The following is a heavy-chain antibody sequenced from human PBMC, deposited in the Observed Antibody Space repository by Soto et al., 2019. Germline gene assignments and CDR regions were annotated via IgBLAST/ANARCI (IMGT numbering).Heavy chain of an antibody. V-gene: IGHV4-30-4*01. CDR3: ARDASGSGSYFYFDY. CDR1: GGSISSGDYY. J-gene: IGHJ4*02. CDR2: IYYSGST. D-gene: IGHD1-26*01. Sequence: SETLSLTCTVSGGSISSGDYYWSWIRQPPGKGLEWIGYIYYSGSTYYNPSLKSRVTISVDTSKNQFSLKLSSVTAADTAVYYCARDASGSGSYFYFDYWGQGTLVTVSS.